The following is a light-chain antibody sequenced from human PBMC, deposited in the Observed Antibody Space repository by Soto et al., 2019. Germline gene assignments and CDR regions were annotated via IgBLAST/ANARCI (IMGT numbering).Light chain of an antibody. V-gene: IGLV1-44*01. CDR1: SSNIGSNT. CDR2: NNN. J-gene: IGLJ1*01. Sequence: QSVLTQPPSASGTPGQRVTISCSGSSSNIGSNTVNWYQQIPGTAPKLLIYNNNQRPSGVPDRFSGSKSGTSASLAISGLQSEDEADYYCAAWDDSLNGLVFGTGTKVTVL. CDR3: AAWDDSLNGLV.